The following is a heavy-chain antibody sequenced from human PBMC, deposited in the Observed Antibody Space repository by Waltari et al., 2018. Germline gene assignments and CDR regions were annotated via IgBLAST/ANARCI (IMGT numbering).Heavy chain of an antibody. D-gene: IGHD2-21*01. CDR3: AKGFEDLLPFDH. Sequence: EVQLVESGGTSVQPGGSLRLSCAASGFDAFNSFISWVRQAPGKGLEWISASSDGGVYTYYADSVKGRFTISRDSSKNTIYLQMNSLRVEDTALYYCAKGFEDLLPFDHWGQGTLVTVST. CDR2: SSDGGVYT. CDR1: GFDAFNSF. J-gene: IGHJ4*02. V-gene: IGHV3-23*04.